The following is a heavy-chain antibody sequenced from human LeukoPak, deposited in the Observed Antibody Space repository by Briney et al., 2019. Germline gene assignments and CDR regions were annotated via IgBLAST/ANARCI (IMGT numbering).Heavy chain of an antibody. V-gene: IGHV4-59*04. CDR2: IFYSGGT. CDR1: GGSIGSHN. J-gene: IGHJ3*02. CDR3: AKSNGYGLVDI. D-gene: IGHD3-10*01. Sequence: PSETLSLTCTVSGGSIGSHNWTWIRQPPGKGLEWIGNIFYSGGTYYSPSLTSRVTISLDTSRNQFSLKLNSVTAADTAVYYCAKSNGYGLVDIWGQGTMVTVSS.